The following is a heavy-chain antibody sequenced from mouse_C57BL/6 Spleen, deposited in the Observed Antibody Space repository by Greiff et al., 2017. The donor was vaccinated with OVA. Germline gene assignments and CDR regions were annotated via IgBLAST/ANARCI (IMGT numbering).Heavy chain of an antibody. CDR3: ARGPNWGFAY. J-gene: IGHJ3*01. CDR2: IDPSDSYT. Sequence: VQLQQPGAELVKPGASVKLSCKASGYTFTSYWMQWVKQRPGQGLEWIGEIDPSDSYTNYNQKFKGKATLTVDTSSSTAYMQLSSLTSEDSAVYYCARGPNWGFAYWGQGTLVTVAA. CDR1: GYTFTSYW. D-gene: IGHD4-1*01. V-gene: IGHV1-50*01.